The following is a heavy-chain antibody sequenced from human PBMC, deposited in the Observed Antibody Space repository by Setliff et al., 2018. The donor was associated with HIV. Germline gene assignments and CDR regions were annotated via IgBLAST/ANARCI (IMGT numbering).Heavy chain of an antibody. Sequence: VASVKVSCKAFGYTFSTNAIHWVRQAPGQRLEWMGYINAGDDNTRYSEKFQGRVTITRDTSANTAYMELSGLRSEDTAVYYCARGSCSGCYLSDYWGLGTLVTVSS. CDR1: GYTFSTNA. J-gene: IGHJ4*02. V-gene: IGHV1-3*01. CDR3: ARGSCSGCYLSDY. CDR2: INAGDDNT. D-gene: IGHD6-19*01.